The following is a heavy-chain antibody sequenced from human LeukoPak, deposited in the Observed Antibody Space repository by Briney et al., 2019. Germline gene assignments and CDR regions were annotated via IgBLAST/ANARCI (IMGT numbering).Heavy chain of an antibody. Sequence: PGGSLRLSCAASGFLFSSYAIHWVRQAPGKGLEWVAVISYDGSNKYYVDSVKGRFTISKDNSKNTLYLQMNSLRAEDTAVYYCAKDRDILTGYLDYWGQGTLVTVSS. J-gene: IGHJ4*02. V-gene: IGHV3-30*04. CDR2: ISYDGSNK. D-gene: IGHD3-9*01. CDR1: GFLFSSYA. CDR3: AKDRDILTGYLDY.